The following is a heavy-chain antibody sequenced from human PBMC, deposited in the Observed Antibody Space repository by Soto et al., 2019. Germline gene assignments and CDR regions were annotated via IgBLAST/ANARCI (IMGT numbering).Heavy chain of an antibody. CDR1: GGTFSSYA. CDR2: IIPIFGTA. Sequence: SVKVSCKASGGTFSSYAISWVRQAPGQGLEWMGGIIPIFGTANYAQKFQGRVTITADESTSTAYMELSSLRSEDTAVYYCAGGGYSYGYFYYGMDVWGQGTTVTVAS. V-gene: IGHV1-69*13. D-gene: IGHD5-18*01. CDR3: AGGGYSYGYFYYGMDV. J-gene: IGHJ6*02.